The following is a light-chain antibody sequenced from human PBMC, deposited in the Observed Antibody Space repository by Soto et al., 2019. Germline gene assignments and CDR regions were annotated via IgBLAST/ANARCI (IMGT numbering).Light chain of an antibody. J-gene: IGKJ1*01. CDR1: QSVRSN. CDR3: QQYNNWPPWT. CDR2: DAS. V-gene: IGKV3-15*01. Sequence: EIVMTQSPVTLSVSPGERATLSCRASQSVRSNLPWYQQKPGQAPRLLMYDASTRATGIPARFSGSGSGTEFTLTISSLQSEDFAVYYCQQYNNWPPWTFGQGTKVEIK.